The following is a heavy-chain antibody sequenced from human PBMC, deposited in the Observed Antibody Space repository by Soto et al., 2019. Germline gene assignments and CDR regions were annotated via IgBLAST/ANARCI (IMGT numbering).Heavy chain of an antibody. CDR1: GYSFTSYW. V-gene: IGHV5-51*01. CDR3: AKKYSTALCYFDY. D-gene: IGHD6-6*01. CDR2: IYPGDSDT. J-gene: IGHJ4*02. Sequence: GESLKISCKGSGYSFTSYWIGWVRQMPGKGLEWVGIIYPGDSDTRYSPSFQGQVTISADKSISTAYLQWSSLKASDTAMYYCAKKYSTALCYFDYWGQGTLVTVSS.